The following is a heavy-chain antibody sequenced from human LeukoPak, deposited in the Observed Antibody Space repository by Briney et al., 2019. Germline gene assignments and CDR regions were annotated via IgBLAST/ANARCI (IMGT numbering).Heavy chain of an antibody. J-gene: IGHJ6*04. V-gene: IGHV3-30*04. CDR1: GFTFSSYA. CDR2: ISYDGSNK. CDR3: ARDVYGIDG. Sequence: GGSLRLSCAASGFTFSSYAMHWVRQALGEGLDCGAVISYDGSNKYYADSVKGRFTISRDNSKNTLYLQMNSLRAEDTAVYYCARDVYGIDGGGKGTSVTASS.